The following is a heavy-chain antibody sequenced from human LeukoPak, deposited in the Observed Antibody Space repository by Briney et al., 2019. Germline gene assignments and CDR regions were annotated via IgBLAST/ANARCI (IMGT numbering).Heavy chain of an antibody. V-gene: IGHV3-48*02. CDR2: ISSGRSAI. J-gene: IGHJ4*02. D-gene: IGHD2-21*02. CDR1: GFTSSNYN. CDR3: AKAKNSDYYYVDY. Sequence: GGSLRLSCAASGFTSSNYNMNWVRQAPGKGLEWVSYISSGRSAIYYADSVKGRFTISRDNAKNSLYLQMNSLRDEDTAVYYCAKAKNSDYYYVDYWGQGTLVTVSS.